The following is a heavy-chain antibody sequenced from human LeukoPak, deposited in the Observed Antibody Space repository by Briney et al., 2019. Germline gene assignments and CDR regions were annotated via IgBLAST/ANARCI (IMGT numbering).Heavy chain of an antibody. J-gene: IGHJ4*02. V-gene: IGHV4-38-2*01. CDR3: ARLGYYYDSSAKGAFDY. D-gene: IGHD3-22*01. Sequence: SETLSLTCAVSGYSISSGYYWGWIRQPPGKGLEWIASIYYAGTTYYNPSLKSRVTISVDTSKNQFSLKLTSVTAADTAVYYCARLGYYYDSSAKGAFDYWGQGTLVTVSS. CDR1: GYSISSGYY. CDR2: IYYAGTT.